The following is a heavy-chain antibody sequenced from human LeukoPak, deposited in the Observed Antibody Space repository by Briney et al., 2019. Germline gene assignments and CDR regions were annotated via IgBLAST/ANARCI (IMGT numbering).Heavy chain of an antibody. D-gene: IGHD3-22*01. J-gene: IGHJ4*02. CDR3: ARGTYDSSGYYLPSYFDY. CDR2: IYYSGST. V-gene: IGHV4-61*01. Sequence: SETLSLTCTVSGGSVSSGSYYWSWIRQPPGKGLEWIGYIYYSGSTNYNPSLKSRVTISVDTSKNQFSLKLSSVTAAYTAVYYCARGTYDSSGYYLPSYFDYWGQGTLVTVSS. CDR1: GGSVSSGSYY.